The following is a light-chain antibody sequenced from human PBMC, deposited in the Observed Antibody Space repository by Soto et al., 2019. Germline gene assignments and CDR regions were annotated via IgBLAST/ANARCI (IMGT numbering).Light chain of an antibody. CDR3: QQRSNWPPWT. CDR1: QSVSSY. J-gene: IGKJ1*01. CDR2: DAS. Sequence: EIVLTQSPATLSLSPGERATLSCRASQSVSSYLAWYQHKPGQAPRLLIYDASNRATGIPARFSGSGSGTDFTLTISSLEPEDFAVYYCQQRSNWPPWTLGQGTKVEVK. V-gene: IGKV3-11*01.